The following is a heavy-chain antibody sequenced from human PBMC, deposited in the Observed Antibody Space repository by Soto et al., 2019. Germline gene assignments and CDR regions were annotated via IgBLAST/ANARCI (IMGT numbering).Heavy chain of an antibody. CDR1: GYTLTELS. J-gene: IGHJ5*02. Sequence: ASVKVSCKVSGYTLTELSMHWVRQAPGKGLEWMGGFDPEDGETIYAQKFQGRVTMTEDTSTDTAYMELSSLRSEDTAVYYCATLSLYDSSGYYYTDWFDPWGQGTLVTVSS. CDR3: ATLSLYDSSGYYYTDWFDP. CDR2: FDPEDGET. V-gene: IGHV1-24*01. D-gene: IGHD3-22*01.